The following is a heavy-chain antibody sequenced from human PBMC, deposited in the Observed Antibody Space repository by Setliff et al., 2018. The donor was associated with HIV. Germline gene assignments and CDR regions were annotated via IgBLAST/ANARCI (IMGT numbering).Heavy chain of an antibody. CDR2: IYPGASDI. J-gene: IGHJ4*02. V-gene: IGHV5-51*01. D-gene: IGHD1-1*01. Sequence: ESLTISCEGSGYRFTSYWIAWVRQMPGKGLECMGIIYPGASDIRYSPSFQGQVTISADKSVSTAYLQWSSLKASDTAIYYCARRASVTNSDDYWGQGTLVTVSS. CDR1: GYRFTSYW. CDR3: ARRASVTNSDDY.